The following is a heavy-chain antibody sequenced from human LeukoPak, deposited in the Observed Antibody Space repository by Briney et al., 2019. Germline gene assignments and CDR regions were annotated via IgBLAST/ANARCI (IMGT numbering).Heavy chain of an antibody. CDR3: ARDLGNTGWYTFDY. CDR2: TYYRSKWYN. CDR1: GDSVSSNNGA. Sequence: SQTLSLTCDISGDSVSSNNGAWTRIRQSPSRGLEWLGRTYYRSKWYNDYAGSLNGRITISPDTPKNQFSLHLNSVPPEDTAVYYCARDLGNTGWYTFDYWGQGILVTVSS. V-gene: IGHV6-1*01. D-gene: IGHD6-19*01. J-gene: IGHJ4*02.